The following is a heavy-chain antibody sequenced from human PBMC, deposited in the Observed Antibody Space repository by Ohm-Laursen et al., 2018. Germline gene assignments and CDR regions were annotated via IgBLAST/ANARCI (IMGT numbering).Heavy chain of an antibody. Sequence: TLSLTCTVSGGSISSNYWSWIRQPPGKGLEWIGYIYYSGSTNYNPSLKSRVTMSVDTSKNQFSLNLSSVTAADTAVYYCAGRGYWGQGTLVTVSS. J-gene: IGHJ4*02. V-gene: IGHV4-59*12. CDR1: GGSISSNY. CDR2: IYYSGST. CDR3: AGRGY. D-gene: IGHD1-26*01.